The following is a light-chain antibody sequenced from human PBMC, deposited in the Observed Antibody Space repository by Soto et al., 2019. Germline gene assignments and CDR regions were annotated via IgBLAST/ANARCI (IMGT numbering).Light chain of an antibody. Sequence: EIVLTQSPGTLSLSPGERATLSCRASQSVSGSYLAWYQQKPGQAPRLLIYGASSRATGIPERFSGSGSGTDFTLTISRLEPEDFAVYYCQQYGSSRTFGQRTKVEIK. CDR1: QSVSGSY. CDR2: GAS. CDR3: QQYGSSRT. V-gene: IGKV3-20*01. J-gene: IGKJ1*01.